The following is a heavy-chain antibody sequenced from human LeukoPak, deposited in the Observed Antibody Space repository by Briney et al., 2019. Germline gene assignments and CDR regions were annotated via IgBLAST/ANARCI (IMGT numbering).Heavy chain of an antibody. CDR2: IIATYGTP. CDR3: AKSGSYYTEYFHH. Sequence: ASVKVSCKASGGTFNSYGISWVRQAPGQGLQWMGGIIATYGTPNYAQKFQGRVTLTMDESTITAYMELTSLRSEDTAVYYCAKSGSYYTEYFHHWGQGTLVTVSS. J-gene: IGHJ1*01. D-gene: IGHD1-26*01. V-gene: IGHV1-69*05. CDR1: GGTFNSYG.